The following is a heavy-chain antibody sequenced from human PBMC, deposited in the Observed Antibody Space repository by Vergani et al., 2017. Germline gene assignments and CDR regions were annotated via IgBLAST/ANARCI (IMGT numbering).Heavy chain of an antibody. CDR3: ASLPPYYYDSSGLAPAAFDI. Sequence: QLQLQESGPGLVKPSETLSLTCTVSGGSISSSSYYWGWIRQPPGKGLEWIGSIYYSGSTYYNPSLKSRVTISVDTSNNQFSLKLSSVTAADTAVYYCASLPPYYYDSSGLAPAAFDIWGQGTMVTVSA. CDR1: GGSISSSSYY. CDR2: IYYSGST. V-gene: IGHV4-39*01. D-gene: IGHD3-22*01. J-gene: IGHJ3*02.